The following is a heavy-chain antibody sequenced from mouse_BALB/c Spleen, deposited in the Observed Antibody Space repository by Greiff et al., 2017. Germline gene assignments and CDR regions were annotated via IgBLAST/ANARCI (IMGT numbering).Heavy chain of an antibody. J-gene: IGHJ2*01. D-gene: IGHD1-2*01. CDR2: IWTGGGT. CDR1: GFSLTSYD. V-gene: IGHV2-9-2*01. Sequence: VMLVESGPGLVAPSQSLSITCTVSGFSLTSYDISWMRQPPGKGLEWLGVIWTGGGTNYNSAFMSRLSISKDNSKSQVFLKMNSLQTDDTAIYYCVRDHYYGYDYWGQGTTLTVSS. CDR3: VRDHYYGYDY.